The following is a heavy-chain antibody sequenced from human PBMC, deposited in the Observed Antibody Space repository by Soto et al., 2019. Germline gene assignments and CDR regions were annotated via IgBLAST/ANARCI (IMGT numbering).Heavy chain of an antibody. V-gene: IGHV3-66*01. CDR3: AKEFRTSGSRNAFDL. CDR2: TYPGGTT. J-gene: IGHJ3*01. Sequence: GGSLRLSCAASGFTFSSYAMSWVRQAPGKGLEWVSVTYPGGTTYYADSVKGRFIISRDISKNTLDLQMNSLRAEDTAVYYCAKEFRTSGSRNAFDLWGQGTMVTVSS. D-gene: IGHD1-26*01. CDR1: GFTFSSYA.